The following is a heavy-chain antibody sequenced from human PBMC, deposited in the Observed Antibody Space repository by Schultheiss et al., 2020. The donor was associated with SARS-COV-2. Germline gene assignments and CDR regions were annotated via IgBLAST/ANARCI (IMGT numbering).Heavy chain of an antibody. D-gene: IGHD1-14*01. J-gene: IGHJ2*01. V-gene: IGHV3-15*07. CDR1: GFTFSNAW. Sequence: GGSLRLSCAASGFTFSNAWMNWVRQAPGKGLEWVGRIKSKTDGGTTDYAAPVKGRFTISRDDSKNTLYLQMNSLKTEDTAVYYCAKDSGRNPYQYWYFDLWGRGTLVTVSS. CDR2: IKSKTDGGTT. CDR3: AKDSGRNPYQYWYFDL.